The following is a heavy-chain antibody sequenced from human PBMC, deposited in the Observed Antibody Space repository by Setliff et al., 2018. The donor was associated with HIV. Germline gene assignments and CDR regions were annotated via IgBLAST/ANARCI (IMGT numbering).Heavy chain of an antibody. CDR3: ARIEGYAYGSNWFDP. D-gene: IGHD3-16*01. Sequence: SETLSLTCPVSGVSISSHSWTWIRQPPGKGLEWIGYFYYSGSTNYNPSLKGRVTISADTSEKQLSLKLSSLTAADTAVYYCARIEGYAYGSNWFDPWGQGTLVTVSS. J-gene: IGHJ5*02. V-gene: IGHV4-59*11. CDR1: GVSISSHS. CDR2: FYYSGST.